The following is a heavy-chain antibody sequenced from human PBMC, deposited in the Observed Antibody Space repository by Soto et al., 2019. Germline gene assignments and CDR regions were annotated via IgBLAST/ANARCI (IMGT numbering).Heavy chain of an antibody. CDR2: IWYDGSRT. CDR3: AREQIGVAGSTYDY. CDR1: GFTFSTYG. D-gene: IGHD6-19*01. Sequence: QVQLVESGGGVVQPGTSLRLSCAASGFTFSTYGMHWVRQAPGKGLDWVALIWYDGSRTHYAESVKGRFIISRDNSKNMLFLQMNSLRVEDTAVYYCAREQIGVAGSTYDYWGQGTLVTVSS. J-gene: IGHJ4*02. V-gene: IGHV3-33*01.